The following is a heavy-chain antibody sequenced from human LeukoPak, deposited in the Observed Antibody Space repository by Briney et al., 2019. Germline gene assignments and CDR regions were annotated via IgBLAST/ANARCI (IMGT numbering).Heavy chain of an antibody. V-gene: IGHV3-13*04. CDR1: GFTFSNYD. D-gene: IGHD6-19*01. CDR2: IVSAGDT. J-gene: IGHJ4*02. Sequence: SGGSLRLSCAASGFTFSNYDMHWVRQATGKGLEWVSGIVSAGDTYYPDSVTGRFTISRENGKNSLYLQMNSLRAGDTAVYYCARVAVAGTNYFGYWGQGTLVTVSS. CDR3: ARVAVAGTNYFGY.